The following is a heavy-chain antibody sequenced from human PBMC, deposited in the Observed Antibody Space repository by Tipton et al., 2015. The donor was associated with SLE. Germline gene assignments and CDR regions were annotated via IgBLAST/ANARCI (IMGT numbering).Heavy chain of an antibody. CDR2: IYTSGST. V-gene: IGHV4-61*02. CDR1: GGSISSGSYY. CDR3: ARELHLTLRAFDY. J-gene: IGHJ4*02. Sequence: TLSLTCTVSGGSISSGSYYWSWIRQPAGKGLEWIGRIYTSGSTNYNPPLKSRVTISVDTSKNQFSLKRSSVTAADTAVYYCARELHLTLRAFDYWGQGTLVTVSS. D-gene: IGHD3-10*01.